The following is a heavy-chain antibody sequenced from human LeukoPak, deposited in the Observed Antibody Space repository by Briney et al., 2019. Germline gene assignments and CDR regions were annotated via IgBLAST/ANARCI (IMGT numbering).Heavy chain of an antibody. CDR2: MNPNSGNT. CDR1: GYTFTSYD. Sequence: ASVKVSCKASGYTFTSYDINWVRQATGQGLEWMGWMNPNSGNTGYAQKFQGRVTITRNTSISTAYMELSRLRSDDTAVYYCARGRRSGYDILTGYYGYWGQGTLVTVSS. J-gene: IGHJ4*02. V-gene: IGHV1-8*03. CDR3: ARGRRSGYDILTGYYGY. D-gene: IGHD3-9*01.